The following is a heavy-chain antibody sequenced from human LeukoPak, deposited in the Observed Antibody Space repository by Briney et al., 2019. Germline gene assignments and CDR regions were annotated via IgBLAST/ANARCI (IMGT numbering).Heavy chain of an antibody. V-gene: IGHV3-15*01. Sequence: GGSLRLSCAASGFTFSNAWMSWVRQAPGKGLEWVGRIKSKTDGGTTEYAASVKGRFTISRDDSKSIAYLQMNSLKTEDTAVYYCTREEVSGSYPSFDYWGQGTLVTVSS. CDR2: IKSKTDGGTT. J-gene: IGHJ4*02. CDR1: GFTFSNAW. CDR3: TREEVSGSYPSFDY. D-gene: IGHD1-26*01.